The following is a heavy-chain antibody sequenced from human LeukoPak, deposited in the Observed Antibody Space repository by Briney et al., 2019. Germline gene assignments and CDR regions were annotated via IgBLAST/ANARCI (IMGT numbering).Heavy chain of an antibody. J-gene: IGHJ6*03. V-gene: IGHV3-23*01. CDR3: AKDTTAWWYHRAYMNV. Sequence: GSLRLTCAASGFSLSTYALSWVRQAPGGGLEWVAAISGSGDKTYHADSVKGRFTISKDNSENRLSLQMDSLRAEDTAVYFCAKDTTAWWYHRAYMNVWGKGTTVTVSS. CDR2: ISGSGDKT. CDR1: GFSLSTYA. D-gene: IGHD2-15*01.